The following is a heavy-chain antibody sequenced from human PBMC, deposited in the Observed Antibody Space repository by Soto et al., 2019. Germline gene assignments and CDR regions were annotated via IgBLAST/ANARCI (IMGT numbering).Heavy chain of an antibody. Sequence: SETLSLTCTVSGGSVSSSSYSWGWIRQSPGKGLEWIGTIYSSENTYYNPSLLSRVTISVDTSKNEFSLRLSSVTAADTAVYYCARLNGYFISTNCHGYYGMDVWGQGTTVTVS. J-gene: IGHJ6*02. CDR2: IYSSENT. D-gene: IGHD2-2*03. CDR3: ARLNGYFISTNCHGYYGMDV. V-gene: IGHV4-39*01. CDR1: GGSVSSSSYS.